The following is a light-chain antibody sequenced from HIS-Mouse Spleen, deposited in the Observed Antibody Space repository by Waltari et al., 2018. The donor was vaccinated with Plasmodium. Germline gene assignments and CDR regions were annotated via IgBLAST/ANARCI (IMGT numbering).Light chain of an antibody. CDR3: QQYNNWSFT. J-gene: IGKJ3*01. CDR2: GAS. V-gene: IGKV3-15*01. CDR1: QSVSSN. Sequence: EIVMTQSPATLSVSPGERATLSCRASQSVSSNLAWYQQKPGQAPRLLIDGASTRATGIPDRCSGSGSGTEFTLTISSLQSEDFAVYYCQQYNNWSFTFGPGTKVDIK.